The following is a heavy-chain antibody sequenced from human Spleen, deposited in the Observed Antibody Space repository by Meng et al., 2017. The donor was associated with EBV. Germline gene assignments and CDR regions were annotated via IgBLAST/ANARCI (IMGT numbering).Heavy chain of an antibody. CDR3: ARGRTVARSPWSDP. CDR1: GVSVSSSLHY. V-gene: IGHV4-39*07. Sequence: LLESGPGLVKPSETLSLTCAVSGVSVSSSLHYWVWVRQPPGKGLEWIGDVFYTGTTYYNPSLKSRVTISVDTSKDQFSLRLTSVTAADTAIYYCARGRTVARSPWSDPWGQGTLVTVSS. J-gene: IGHJ5*02. CDR2: VFYTGTT. D-gene: IGHD6-6*01.